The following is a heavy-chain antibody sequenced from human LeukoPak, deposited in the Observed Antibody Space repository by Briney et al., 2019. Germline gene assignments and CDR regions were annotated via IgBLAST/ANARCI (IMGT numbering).Heavy chain of an antibody. CDR2: INWNGGST. CDR3: ARDARGDYDSWSGYIPYYMDV. D-gene: IGHD3-3*01. CDR1: GFTFDDYG. V-gene: IGHV3-20*04. Sequence: PGGSLRLSCAASGFTFDDYGMSWVRQAPGKGLEWVSGINWNGGSTGYADSVKGRFTISRDNAKNSLYLQMNSLRAEDTALYYCARDARGDYDSWSGYIPYYMDVWGKGTTVTVSS. J-gene: IGHJ6*03.